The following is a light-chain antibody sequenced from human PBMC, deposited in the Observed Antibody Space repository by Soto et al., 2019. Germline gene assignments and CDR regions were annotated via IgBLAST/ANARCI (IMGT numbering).Light chain of an antibody. CDR2: EVS. CDR1: SSDVGGYNY. Sequence: QSALPQPPSASGSPGQSVTISCTGTSSDVGGYNYVSWYQQHPGKAPKLMIYEVSNRPSGVPDRFSGSKSGNTASLTVSGLQAEDEADYYCSSYAGSNNYVFGTGTKVTVL. J-gene: IGLJ1*01. CDR3: SSYAGSNNYV. V-gene: IGLV2-8*01.